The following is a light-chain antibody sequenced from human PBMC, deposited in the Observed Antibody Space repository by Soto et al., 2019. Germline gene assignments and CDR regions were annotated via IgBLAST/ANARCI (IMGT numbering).Light chain of an antibody. J-gene: IGKJ1*01. CDR1: QSISSW. Sequence: DIQMTQSPCALSASVGDRVTITCRASQSISSWLAWYQQKPGKAPRLLIYDGSHLERGVPSRFSGSGSGTEFTLTISDLQPDDLSTYYCQQYNNFWTFGPGTKVEI. CDR3: QQYNNFWT. CDR2: DGS. V-gene: IGKV1-5*01.